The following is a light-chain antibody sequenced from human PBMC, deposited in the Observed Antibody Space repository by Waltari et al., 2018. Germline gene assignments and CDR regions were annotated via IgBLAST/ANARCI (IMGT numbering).Light chain of an antibody. CDR2: EVT. J-gene: IGLJ3*02. V-gene: IGLV2-14*01. CDR1: SSDIGYYNY. Sequence: QSALTQPASVSGSPGQSITISCTGPSSDIGYYNYVSWYQQPPGKAPKLIISEVTNRPSGVSNRFSGSKSGNTASLTISGLQAEDECDYYCSSFTRSSTWVFGGGTKLTVL. CDR3: SSFTRSSTWV.